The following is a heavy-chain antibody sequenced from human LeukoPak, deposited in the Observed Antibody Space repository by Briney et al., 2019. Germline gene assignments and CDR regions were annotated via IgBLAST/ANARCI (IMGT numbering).Heavy chain of an antibody. J-gene: IGHJ6*03. CDR3: AKDLLNRYYYYMDV. CDR1: GFTFSSYG. D-gene: IGHD1-14*01. V-gene: IGHV3-33*06. CDR2: IWYDGSNK. Sequence: GGSLRLSCAASGFTFSSYGMHWVRQAPGKGLEWVAVIWYDGSNKYNADSVKGRFTISRDNSKNTLYLQMNSLRAEDTAVYYCAKDLLNRYYYYMDVWGKGTTVTVSS.